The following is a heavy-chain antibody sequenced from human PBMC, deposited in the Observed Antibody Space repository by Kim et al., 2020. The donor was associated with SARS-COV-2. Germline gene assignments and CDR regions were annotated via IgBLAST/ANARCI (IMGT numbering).Heavy chain of an antibody. J-gene: IGHJ4*02. CDR3: ARPERYYYGSGYRYFDY. Sequence: KGRFTISRDNPKNTLYLQMNSRRAEDTAVYYCARPERYYYGSGYRYFDYWGQGTLVTVSS. V-gene: IGHV3-23*01. D-gene: IGHD3-10*01.